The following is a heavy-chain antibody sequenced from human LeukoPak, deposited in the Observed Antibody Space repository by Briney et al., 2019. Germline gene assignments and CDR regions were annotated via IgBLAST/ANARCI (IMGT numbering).Heavy chain of an antibody. V-gene: IGHV4-31*03. Sequence: SETLSLTCTVSGGSISSGGYYWSWIRQHPGKGMEWIGYIYYSGSTYYNPSLKSRVTISVDTSKNQFSLKLSSVTAADTAVYYCARDRDPLYYYGSGSYHDWGQGTLVTVSS. CDR2: IYYSGST. CDR3: ARDRDPLYYYGSGSYHD. J-gene: IGHJ4*02. D-gene: IGHD3-10*01. CDR1: GGSISSGGYY.